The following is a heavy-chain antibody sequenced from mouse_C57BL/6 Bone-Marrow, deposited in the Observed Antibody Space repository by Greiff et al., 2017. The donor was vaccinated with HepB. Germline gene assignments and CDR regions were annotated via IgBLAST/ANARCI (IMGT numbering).Heavy chain of an antibody. CDR1: GFTFSDYY. Sequence: EVKLMESEGGLVQPGSSMKLSCTASGFTFSDYYMAWVRQVPEKGLEWVANINYDGSSTYYLDSLKSRFIISRDNAKNILYLQMSSLKSEDTATYYCARSPYYYGFDYWGQGTTLTVSS. V-gene: IGHV5-16*01. J-gene: IGHJ2*01. CDR2: INYDGSST. CDR3: ARSPYYYGFDY. D-gene: IGHD1-1*01.